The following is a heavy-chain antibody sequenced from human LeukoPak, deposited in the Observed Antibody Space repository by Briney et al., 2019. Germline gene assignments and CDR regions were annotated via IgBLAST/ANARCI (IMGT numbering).Heavy chain of an antibody. CDR1: GYTFTNFG. CDR2: ISAYNGNT. Sequence: GASVKVSCKASGYTFTNFGISWVRQAPGQGLEWMGWISAYNGNTNYAQKLQGRITMTTDTSTNTANMELRSLRSDDTAGYYCSRSGPGSCSGGSCYSNYWGQGTLVTVSS. J-gene: IGHJ4*02. D-gene: IGHD2-15*01. CDR3: SRSGPGSCSGGSCYSNY. V-gene: IGHV1-18*01.